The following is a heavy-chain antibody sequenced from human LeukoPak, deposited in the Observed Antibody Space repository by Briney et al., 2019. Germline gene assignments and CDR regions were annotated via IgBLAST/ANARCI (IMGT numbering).Heavy chain of an antibody. V-gene: IGHV1-46*03. Sequence: ASVKVSCKASGYTFTSYYMHWVRQAPGQGLEWMGIINPSGGSTSYAQKSQGRVTMTRDTSTSTVYTELSSLRSEDTAVYYCARGGIAAAGDYWGQGTLVTVSS. CDR3: ARGGIAAAGDY. CDR1: GYTFTSYY. CDR2: INPSGGST. D-gene: IGHD6-13*01. J-gene: IGHJ4*02.